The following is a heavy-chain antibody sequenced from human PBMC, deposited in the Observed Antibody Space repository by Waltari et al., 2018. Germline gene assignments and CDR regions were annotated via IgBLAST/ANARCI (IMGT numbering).Heavy chain of an antibody. CDR1: GGSISSYY. Sequence: QVQLQESGPGLVKPSETLSLTCTVSGGSISSYYWSWIRQPPGKGLEWIGYIYYSGSTNYNPSLKSRVTISVDTSKNQFSLKLSSVTAADTAVYYCARDSGYSSSWYRVFDYWGQGTLVTVSS. J-gene: IGHJ4*02. CDR2: IYYSGST. CDR3: ARDSGYSSSWYRVFDY. V-gene: IGHV4-59*01. D-gene: IGHD6-13*01.